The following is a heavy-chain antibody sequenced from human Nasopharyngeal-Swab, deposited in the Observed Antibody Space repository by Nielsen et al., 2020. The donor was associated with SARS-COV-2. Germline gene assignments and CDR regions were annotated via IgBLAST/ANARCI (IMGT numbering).Heavy chain of an antibody. V-gene: IGHV1-18*01. CDR3: ARTSRYGYWYFDY. J-gene: IGHJ4*02. D-gene: IGHD3-22*01. Sequence: ASVEVSCRASGDAFTSYGSSWERQAPGQGREGMGWISAYNDNTNYAQKLQGRVTMTTDTSTSTAYMELRSLRSDDTDVYYCARTSRYGYWYFDYWGQGTLVTVSS. CDR1: GDAFTSYG. CDR2: ISAYNDNT.